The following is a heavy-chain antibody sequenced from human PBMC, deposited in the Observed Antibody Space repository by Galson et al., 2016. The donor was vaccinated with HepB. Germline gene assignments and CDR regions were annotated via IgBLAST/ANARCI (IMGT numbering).Heavy chain of an antibody. J-gene: IGHJ3*02. CDR2: IFSFDAT. Sequence: SLSLSCAASGFTVSGKYMSWARLAPGKGLEWVSAIFSFDATFYRDSVMGRFTIFRDTSRNTLYLQMDNLRADDAAIYSCEGFPDPLDSWGLGTMVTVS. CDR1: GFTVSGKY. V-gene: IGHV3-53*01. CDR3: EGFPDPLDS.